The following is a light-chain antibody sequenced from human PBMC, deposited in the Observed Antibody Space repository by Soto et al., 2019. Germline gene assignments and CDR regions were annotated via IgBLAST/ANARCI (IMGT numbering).Light chain of an antibody. CDR3: SSYTSSSTPHVV. CDR1: GTDVGGYNY. J-gene: IGLJ2*01. CDR2: EVS. Sequence: QSVLTQPASVSGSPGQSIAISCTGTGTDVGGYNYVSWYQQHPGKAPKLMIYEVSNRPSGVSNRFSGSKSGNTASLTISGLQAEDEADYYCSSYTSSSTPHVVFGGGTKLTVL. V-gene: IGLV2-14*01.